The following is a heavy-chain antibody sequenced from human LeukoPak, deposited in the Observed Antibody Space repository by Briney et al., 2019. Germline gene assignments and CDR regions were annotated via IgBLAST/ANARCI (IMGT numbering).Heavy chain of an antibody. J-gene: IGHJ4*02. CDR3: ARRTYYYGSGSYPFDY. CDR2: VYPGDSDS. CDR1: GYRFIDYW. D-gene: IGHD3-10*01. V-gene: IGHV5-51*01. Sequence: GESLKIFCQVIGYRFIDYWIGWVRQVPGKGLEWVAIVYPGDSDSRYSPSFQGQVTISADKSISTAYLQWSRLKASDTGIYYCARRTYYYGSGSYPFDYWGQGTRVTVSA.